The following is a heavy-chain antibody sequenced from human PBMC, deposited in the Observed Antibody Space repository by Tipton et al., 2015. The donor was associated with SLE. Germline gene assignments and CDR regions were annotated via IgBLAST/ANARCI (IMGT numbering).Heavy chain of an antibody. Sequence: LRLSCAVYGGSFSSYYWSWIRQPPGKGLEWIGSIYYSGSTNYNPSLKSRVTISVDTSKNQFSLKLSSVTAADTAVYYCARDSGSYYGYWGQGTLVTVSS. J-gene: IGHJ4*02. CDR1: GGSFSSYY. V-gene: IGHV4-59*01. D-gene: IGHD1-26*01. CDR3: ARDSGSYYGY. CDR2: IYYSGST.